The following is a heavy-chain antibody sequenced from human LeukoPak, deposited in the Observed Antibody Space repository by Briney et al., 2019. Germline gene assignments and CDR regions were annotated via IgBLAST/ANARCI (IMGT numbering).Heavy chain of an antibody. CDR1: GFTFNTYS. Sequence: GGSLRLSCEASGFTFNTYSMNWASQAPGKGLGWVSSIDSSGGYMFYADSVKGRFIISRDNAKDSLYLQMNSLRVEDTAVYYCLRGDRRDYWGQGTLVTVSS. CDR3: LRGDRRDY. V-gene: IGHV3-21*06. CDR2: IDSSGGYM. J-gene: IGHJ4*02.